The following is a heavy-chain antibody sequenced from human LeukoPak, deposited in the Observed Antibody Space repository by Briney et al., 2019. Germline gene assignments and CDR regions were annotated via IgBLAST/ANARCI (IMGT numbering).Heavy chain of an antibody. CDR3: ADTPGYCSGGSCARAIDY. CDR2: ISGSGGST. D-gene: IGHD2-15*01. CDR1: GFTFSSYA. Sequence: PGASLRLSCAASGFTFSSYAMSWVRQAPGKGLEWVSAISGSGGSTYYADSVKGRFTISRDNSKNTLYLQMNSLRAEDTAVYYCADTPGYCSGGSCARAIDYWGQGTLVTASS. V-gene: IGHV3-23*01. J-gene: IGHJ4*02.